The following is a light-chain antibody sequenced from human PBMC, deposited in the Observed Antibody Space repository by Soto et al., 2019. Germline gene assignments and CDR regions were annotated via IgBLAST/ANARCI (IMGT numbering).Light chain of an antibody. J-gene: IGKJ1*01. CDR2: GTS. CDR3: QQYGNSRWT. V-gene: IGKV3-20*01. Sequence: EIVLTQSPDTLSLSPGERATLSCRASQSVSSSYLAWYQHTPGQAPRLLIYGTSNRATGIPDRFSGSGSGTDFTLTISRLEPEDFAVYYGQQYGNSRWTFGQGTKVEIK. CDR1: QSVSSSY.